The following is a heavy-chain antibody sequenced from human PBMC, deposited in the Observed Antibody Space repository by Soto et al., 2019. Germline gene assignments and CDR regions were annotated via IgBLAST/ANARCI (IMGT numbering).Heavy chain of an antibody. D-gene: IGHD6-13*01. CDR3: ARDQDNSSSWYGQGAFDI. V-gene: IGHV1-18*01. J-gene: IGHJ3*02. Sequence: QVQLVQSGAEVKKPGASVKVSCKASGYTFTSYGISWVRQAPGQGLEWMGWISAYNGNTNYAQKLQGRVTMTTDTSTSTAYMELRSLRSDDTAVYYCARDQDNSSSWYGQGAFDIWGQGTMVTVSS. CDR1: GYTFTSYG. CDR2: ISAYNGNT.